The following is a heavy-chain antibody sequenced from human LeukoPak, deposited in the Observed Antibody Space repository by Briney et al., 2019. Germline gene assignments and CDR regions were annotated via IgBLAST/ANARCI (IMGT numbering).Heavy chain of an antibody. CDR3: ARYAVPAAIPVSYYGMDV. CDR2: IYHSGST. Sequence: SGTLSLTCAVSGGSISSSNWWRWVRQPPGKGLEWIGEIYHSGSTNYNPSLKSRVTISVDKSKNQFSLKLSSVTAADTAVYYCARYAVPAAIPVSYYGMDVWGKGTTVTVSS. D-gene: IGHD2-2*01. J-gene: IGHJ6*04. V-gene: IGHV4-4*02. CDR1: GGSISSSNW.